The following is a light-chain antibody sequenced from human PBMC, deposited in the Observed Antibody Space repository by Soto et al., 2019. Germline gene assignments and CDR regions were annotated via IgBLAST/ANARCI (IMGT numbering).Light chain of an antibody. V-gene: IGLV2-14*01. CDR1: SSDVGGHNS. J-gene: IGLJ1*01. CDR2: DVS. Sequence: QSVLTQPASVSGSPGQSITISCTGTSSDVGGHNSVAWYQHNPGKAPKLMIYDVSNRPSGVSSRFSGSKSGNTASLSISGLQAEDEADYYCSSYTGSSTLVFGTGTKVTVL. CDR3: SSYTGSSTLV.